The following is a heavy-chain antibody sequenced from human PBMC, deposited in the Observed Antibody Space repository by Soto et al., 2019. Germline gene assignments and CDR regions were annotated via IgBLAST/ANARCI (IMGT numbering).Heavy chain of an antibody. J-gene: IGHJ6*02. CDR1: GFTFSSYA. Sequence: EVHLLESGGGLVQPGGSKRLSCVDSGFTFSSYAMTWVRQPPGKGLEWVSSISGSGGTTYYADSVKGRFTISRDNSKNTPYLQMNSLRAEDTAIYYCAKPPDIVATIFYYYGLDVRGQGTAVTVSS. CDR2: ISGSGGTT. V-gene: IGHV3-23*01. CDR3: AKPPDIVATIFYYYGLDV. D-gene: IGHD5-12*01.